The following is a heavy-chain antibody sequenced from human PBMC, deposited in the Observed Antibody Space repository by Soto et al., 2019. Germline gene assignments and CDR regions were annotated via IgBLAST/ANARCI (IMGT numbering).Heavy chain of an antibody. CDR2: TYYRSKWYN. J-gene: IGHJ6*02. V-gene: IGHV6-1*01. Sequence: SQTLSLTCAISGDSVSSNSAAWNWIRRSPSRGLEWLGRTYYRSKWYNDYAVSVKSRITINPDPSKNQFSLQLNSVTPEDTAVYYCARVNWNLGYYGMDVWGQGTTVTVS. D-gene: IGHD1-7*01. CDR3: ARVNWNLGYYGMDV. CDR1: GDSVSSNSAA.